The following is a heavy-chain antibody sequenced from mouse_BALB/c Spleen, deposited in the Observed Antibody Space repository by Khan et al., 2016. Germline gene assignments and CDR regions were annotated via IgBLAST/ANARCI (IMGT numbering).Heavy chain of an antibody. V-gene: IGHV1S56*01. CDR3: ARESPGFAY. Sequence: QMQLQQSGPELVKPGASVRISCKASGYTFTSYYIHWVKQRPGQGLEWIGWIYPGNVNTKYNEKFKGKATLTADKSSSTAYMQLSSLTSEDSAVYFCARESPGFAYWGQGTLVTVSA. J-gene: IGHJ3*01. CDR2: IYPGNVNT. CDR1: GYTFTSYY.